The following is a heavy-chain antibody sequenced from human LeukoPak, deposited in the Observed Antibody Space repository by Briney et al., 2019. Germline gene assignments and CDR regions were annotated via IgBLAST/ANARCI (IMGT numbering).Heavy chain of an antibody. CDR2: IYYSGST. D-gene: IGHD3-3*01. CDR3: ARGHDFWSAGFDY. V-gene: IGHV4-59*01. J-gene: IGHJ4*02. Sequence: SETLSLTCTVSGGSISSYYWSWIRQPPGKGLEWIGYIYYSGSTNYNPSLKGRVTISVDTSKNQFSLKLSSVTAADTAVYYCARGHDFWSAGFDYWGQGTLVTVSS. CDR1: GGSISSYY.